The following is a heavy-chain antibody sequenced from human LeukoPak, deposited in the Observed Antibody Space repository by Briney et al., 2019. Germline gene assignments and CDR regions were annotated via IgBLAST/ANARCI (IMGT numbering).Heavy chain of an antibody. V-gene: IGHV4-59*12. Sequence: SETLSLTCTVSGGSISTYYWSWIRQPPGKGLEWIGYIYYTGSTSYNPSLKSRVTISVDTSKNQFSLKLSSVTAADTAVYYCARRGLRRTIDYWGQGTLVTVSS. CDR1: GGSISTYY. D-gene: IGHD3-10*01. J-gene: IGHJ4*02. CDR2: IYYTGST. CDR3: ARRGLRRTIDY.